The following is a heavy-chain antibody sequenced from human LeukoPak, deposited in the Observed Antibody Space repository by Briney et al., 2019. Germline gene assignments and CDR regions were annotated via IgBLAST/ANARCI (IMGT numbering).Heavy chain of an antibody. CDR3: VDLATTSGY. V-gene: IGHV3-48*02. CDR1: GFTFSSYS. J-gene: IGHJ4*02. CDR2: ISSGSTTM. D-gene: IGHD5-24*01. Sequence: GGSLRLSCAASGFTFSSYSMNWVRQAPGKGLEWVSYISSGSTTMYYADSVKGRFTISRDNAKNSLYLQMNSLRDEDTAVYYCVDLATTSGYWGQGTLVTVSS.